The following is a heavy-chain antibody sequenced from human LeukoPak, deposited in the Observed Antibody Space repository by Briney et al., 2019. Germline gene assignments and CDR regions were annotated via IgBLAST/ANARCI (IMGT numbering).Heavy chain of an antibody. V-gene: IGHV1-2*02. Sequence: ASVKVSCKASGYTFTSYYMHWVRQAPGQGLEWMGWINPNSGGTNYAQKFQGRVTMTRDTSISTAYMELSRLRSDDTAVYYCARGRWELPQYYFDYWGQGTLVTVSS. CDR3: ARGRWELPQYYFDY. D-gene: IGHD1-26*01. J-gene: IGHJ4*02. CDR1: GYTFTSYY. CDR2: INPNSGGT.